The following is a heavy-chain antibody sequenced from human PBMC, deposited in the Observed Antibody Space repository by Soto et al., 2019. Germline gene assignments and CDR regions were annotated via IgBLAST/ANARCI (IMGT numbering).Heavy chain of an antibody. D-gene: IGHD2-15*01. Sequence: SETLSLTCTVSGGSISSYYWSWIRQPPGKGLEWIGYIYYSGSTNYNPSLKSRVTISVDTSKNQFSLELSSVTAADTAVYYCARGYCSGGSCYPGGDAFDIWGQGTMVTVSS. J-gene: IGHJ3*02. CDR2: IYYSGST. CDR1: GGSISSYY. CDR3: ARGYCSGGSCYPGGDAFDI. V-gene: IGHV4-59*01.